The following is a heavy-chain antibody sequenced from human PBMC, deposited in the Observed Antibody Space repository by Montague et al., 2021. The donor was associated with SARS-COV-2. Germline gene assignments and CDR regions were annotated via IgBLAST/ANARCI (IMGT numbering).Heavy chain of an antibody. Sequence: SETLSLTCAVYGGSFSGYYWSWIRQPPGTGLEWIGEINHRGSTNYNPSLTIRVTISVDPSKHQFSLKLSSVTAADTAVYYCARARQDVVVPALGIRAYYYYYDMDVWGKGTTVTVSS. J-gene: IGHJ6*03. CDR3: ARARQDVVVPALGIRAYYYYYDMDV. D-gene: IGHD2-2*01. CDR2: INHRGST. V-gene: IGHV4-34*01. CDR1: GGSFSGYY.